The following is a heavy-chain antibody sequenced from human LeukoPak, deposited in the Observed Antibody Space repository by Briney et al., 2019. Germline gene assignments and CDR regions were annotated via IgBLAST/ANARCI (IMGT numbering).Heavy chain of an antibody. Sequence: GGSLRLSCAASGFTFSSYSMNWVRQAPGKGLEWVSSISSSSSYIYYADSVKGRFTISRDNAKNSLYLQMNSLRAEDTAVYYCARGEYPAGFYYYYCMDVWGKGTTVTVSS. CDR3: ARGEYPAGFYYYYCMDV. V-gene: IGHV3-21*01. CDR2: ISSSSSYI. J-gene: IGHJ6*03. D-gene: IGHD2-2*01. CDR1: GFTFSSYS.